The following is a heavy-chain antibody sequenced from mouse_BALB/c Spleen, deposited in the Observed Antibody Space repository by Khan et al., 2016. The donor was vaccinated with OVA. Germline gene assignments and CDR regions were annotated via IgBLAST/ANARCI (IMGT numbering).Heavy chain of an antibody. CDR3: ASHYYYGSSYVTRGA. CDR1: GYTFTNYW. Sequence: QVQLKQSGAELVRPGTSVKMSFKTAGYTFTNYWIGWVKQRPGHGLEWIGDIYLGSGNTNYTEKFKGKATLTADTSSSTAYMHLSSLTSEDSAIYYSASHYYYGSSYVTRGAGGQGTSVTVSS. J-gene: IGHJ4*01. D-gene: IGHD1-1*01. CDR2: IYLGSGNT. V-gene: IGHV1-63*02.